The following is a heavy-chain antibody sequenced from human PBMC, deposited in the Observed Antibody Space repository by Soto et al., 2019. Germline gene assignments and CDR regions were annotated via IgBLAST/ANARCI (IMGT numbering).Heavy chain of an antibody. V-gene: IGHV1-69*04. CDR1: GGTFSSYT. D-gene: IGHD3-22*01. J-gene: IGHJ4*02. CDR2: IIPILGIA. CDR3: ARDWAAPGYYDSSGYPSSYFDY. Sequence: GASVKVSCKASGGTFSSYTISWVRRAPGQGLEWMGRIIPILGIADYAQKFQGRVTITADKSTSTAYMELSSLRSEDTAVYYCARDWAAPGYYDSSGYPSSYFDYWGQGTLVTVSS.